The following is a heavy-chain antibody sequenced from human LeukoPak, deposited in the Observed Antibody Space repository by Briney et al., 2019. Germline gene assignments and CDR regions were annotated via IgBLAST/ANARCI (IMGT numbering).Heavy chain of an antibody. CDR1: GGSISSGDYY. CDR3: ARDGYYYDSTGYSGDY. Sequence: SETLSLTCTVSGGSISSGDYYWSWIRQPPGKGLEWIGRIYTSGSTNYNPSLKSRVTMSVDTSKNQFSVKLSSVTAADTAVYYCARDGYYYDSTGYSGDYWGQGTLVTVSS. D-gene: IGHD3-22*01. J-gene: IGHJ4*02. CDR2: IYTSGST. V-gene: IGHV4-61*02.